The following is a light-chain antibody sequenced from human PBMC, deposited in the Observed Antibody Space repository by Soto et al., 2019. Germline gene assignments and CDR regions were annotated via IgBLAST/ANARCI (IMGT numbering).Light chain of an antibody. CDR3: QQYNNLPPT. Sequence: DIVMTQSPLTLSVSPGESATLSCRASERVSTNLAWYQQTPGQAPRLLIYSASRRPTDIPVRFSGSGSGAEFTLTISSLQSEDFAIYYCQQYNNLPPTFGQGTKVDLK. CDR1: ERVSTN. J-gene: IGKJ1*01. CDR2: SAS. V-gene: IGKV3-15*01.